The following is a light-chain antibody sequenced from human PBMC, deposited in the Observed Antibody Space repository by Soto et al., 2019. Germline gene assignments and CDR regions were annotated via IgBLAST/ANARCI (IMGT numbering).Light chain of an antibody. CDR2: EGS. Sequence: QSALTQPASVSGSPGQSITISCTGTSSDVGSYNLVSWYQQHPGKAPKLMIYEGSKRPSGVSNRFSGSKSGNTASLTISGLQAEDEADYYCCSYAGSHTVVFGGATKLTVL. V-gene: IGLV2-23*01. J-gene: IGLJ2*01. CDR1: SSDVGSYNL. CDR3: CSYAGSHTVV.